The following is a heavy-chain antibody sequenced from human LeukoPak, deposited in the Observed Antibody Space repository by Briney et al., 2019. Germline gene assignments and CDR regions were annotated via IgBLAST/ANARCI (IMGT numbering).Heavy chain of an antibody. D-gene: IGHD3-10*01. J-gene: IGHJ5*02. CDR1: GFTLSTTF. V-gene: IGHV3-53*05. CDR3: GRDRAGRESWVEFDL. Sequence: PGGSLRLSCTVSGFTLSTTFTDWVRQAPGKGLEWVSLIYGEGWTVYGNYVTARISISRDTSWNMMYLQMKSLKVEDSAIYYCGRDRAGRESWVEFDLWGQGTLVTVSS. CDR2: IYGEGWT.